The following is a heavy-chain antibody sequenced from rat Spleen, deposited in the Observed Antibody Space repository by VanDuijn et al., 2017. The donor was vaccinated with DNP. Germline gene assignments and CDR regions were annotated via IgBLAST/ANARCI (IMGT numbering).Heavy chain of an antibody. CDR1: GFIFFDYW. V-gene: IGHV4-2*01. J-gene: IGHJ3*01. D-gene: IGHD1-4*01. CDR3: ARRGLPGSPFAY. CDR2: INKDSSTI. Sequence: EVKLVESGGGLVQPGRSLKLSCAASGFIFFDYWMGWVRQAPGKGLEWIGEINKDSSTINYIPSLKDKFSISRDNAQNTLYLQMNKLGSEDTAIYYCARRGLPGSPFAYWGQGTLVTVSS.